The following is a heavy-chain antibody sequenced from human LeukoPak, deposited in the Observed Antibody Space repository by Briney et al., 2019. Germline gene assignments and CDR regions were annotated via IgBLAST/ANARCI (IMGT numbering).Heavy chain of an antibody. CDR3: AKQWEFRGHNDY. Sequence: GGSLRLSCAASGFTFSTYAMTWVRQAPGKGLEWVSLISGTGGSTYYADSVKGRFTISRDNSKNTLYLQMNSLRAEDTAVYYCAKQWEFRGHNDYWGQGTLVTVSS. CDR1: GFTFSTYA. D-gene: IGHD1-26*01. V-gene: IGHV3-23*01. CDR2: ISGTGGST. J-gene: IGHJ4*02.